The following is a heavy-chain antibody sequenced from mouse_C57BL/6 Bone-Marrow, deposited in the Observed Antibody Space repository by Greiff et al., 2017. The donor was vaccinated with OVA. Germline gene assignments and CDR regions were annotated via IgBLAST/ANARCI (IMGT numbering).Heavy chain of an antibody. Sequence: VQLQQSGPGLVQPSQSLSITCTVSGFSLTSYGVHWVRQSPGKGLEWLGVIWRGGSTDHTAAFMSRLCITKDNSKSQVFFKMNILQADDTAIYYCAKRSTVVAPYAMDYWGQGTSVTVSS. J-gene: IGHJ4*01. CDR3: AKRSTVVAPYAMDY. D-gene: IGHD1-1*01. CDR2: IWRGGST. CDR1: GFSLTSYG. V-gene: IGHV2-5*01.